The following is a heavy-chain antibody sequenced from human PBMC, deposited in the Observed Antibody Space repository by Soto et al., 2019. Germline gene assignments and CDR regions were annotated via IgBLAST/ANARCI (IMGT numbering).Heavy chain of an antibody. CDR3: ARDLREWEQWLANHYYYGMDV. J-gene: IGHJ6*02. CDR1: GYTFTSYG. CDR2: ISAYNGNT. Sequence: QVQLLQSGAEVKKPGASVKVSCKASGYTFTSYGISWVRQAPGQGLEWMEWISAYNGNTNYAQKLQGRVTMTTDTSTSTAYMELRSRRSDDTAVYYCARDLREWEQWLANHYYYGMDVWSQGTTVTVSS. V-gene: IGHV1-18*01. D-gene: IGHD6-19*01.